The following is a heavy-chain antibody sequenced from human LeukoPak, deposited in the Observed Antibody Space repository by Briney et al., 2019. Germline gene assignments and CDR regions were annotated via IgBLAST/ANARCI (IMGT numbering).Heavy chain of an antibody. CDR1: GGSISSGGYS. V-gene: IGHV4-61*08. D-gene: IGHD3-10*01. CDR3: ARLFYGSGANYYFDY. CDR2: IYYNGST. Sequence: KPSETLSLTCAVSGGSISSGGYSWSWIRQPPGKGLEWIGYIYYNGSTNYNPSLKSRVTISVDTSKDQFSLKLSSMTAADTAVYYCARLFYGSGANYYFDYWGQGTLVTVSS. J-gene: IGHJ4*02.